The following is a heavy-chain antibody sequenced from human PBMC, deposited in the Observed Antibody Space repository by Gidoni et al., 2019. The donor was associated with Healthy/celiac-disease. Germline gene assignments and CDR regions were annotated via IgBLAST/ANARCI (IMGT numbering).Heavy chain of an antibody. CDR2: ISGSGGST. J-gene: IGHJ4*02. V-gene: IGHV3-23*01. Sequence: EVQLLESGGGLVPPGGSLSLSCAASGFTFSSYAMSWVRQAPGKGLEWVSAISGSGGSTYYADSVKGRFTISRDNSKNTLYLQMNSLRAEDTAVYYCAKIPLLRFFDGPFDYWGQGTLVTVSS. CDR1: GFTFSSYA. CDR3: AKIPLLRFFDGPFDY. D-gene: IGHD3-3*01.